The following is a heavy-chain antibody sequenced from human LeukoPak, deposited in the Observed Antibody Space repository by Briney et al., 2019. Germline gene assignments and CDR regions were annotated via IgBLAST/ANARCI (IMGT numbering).Heavy chain of an antibody. J-gene: IGHJ4*02. Sequence: GESLTISCKGSGYSFSTYWIGWVRQMPGQGLEWMGIIYPGDSDIRYNPSFQGQVTISADKSISTAYLQWSSLKASDTAMYYCVRQVDAGGCWGQGTLVTVSS. V-gene: IGHV5-51*01. CDR3: VRQVDAGGC. CDR1: GYSFSTYW. D-gene: IGHD3-16*01. CDR2: IYPGDSDI.